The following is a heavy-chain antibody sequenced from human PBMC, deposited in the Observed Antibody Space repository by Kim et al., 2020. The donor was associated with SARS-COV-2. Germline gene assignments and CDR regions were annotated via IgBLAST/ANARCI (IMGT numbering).Heavy chain of an antibody. Sequence: ASVKVSCKVSGYTLTELSMHWVRQAPGKGLEWMGGFDPEDGETIYAQKFQGRVTMTEDTSTDTAYMELSSLRSEDTAVYYCATDFFSGSYSWFDPWGQGTLVTVSS. J-gene: IGHJ5*02. CDR1: GYTLTELS. V-gene: IGHV1-24*01. CDR3: ATDFFSGSYSWFDP. D-gene: IGHD1-26*01. CDR2: FDPEDGET.